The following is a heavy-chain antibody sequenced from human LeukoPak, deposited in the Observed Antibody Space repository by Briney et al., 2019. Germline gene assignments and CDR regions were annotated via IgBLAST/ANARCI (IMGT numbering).Heavy chain of an antibody. CDR1: GFTFSSYW. CDR3: ARDSYYYDSSGYYGY. D-gene: IGHD3-22*01. Sequence: PGGSLRLSCAASGFTFSSYWVHWVRQAPGKGLVWVSRINTDGSSTSYADSVKGRFTISRDNAKNTLYLQMNSLRAEDTAVYYCARDSYYYDSSGYYGYWGQGTLVTVSS. J-gene: IGHJ4*02. CDR2: INTDGSST. V-gene: IGHV3-74*01.